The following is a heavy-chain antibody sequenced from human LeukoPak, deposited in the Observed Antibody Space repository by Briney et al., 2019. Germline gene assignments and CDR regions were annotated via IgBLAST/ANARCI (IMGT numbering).Heavy chain of an antibody. CDR3: ARRIYCSGGSCYSGDNWFDP. J-gene: IGHJ5*02. CDR2: IYYSGGT. D-gene: IGHD2-15*01. Sequence: SETLSLTCTVSGGSISSSSYYWGWIRQPPGKVPEWIGSIYYSGGTYYNPSLKSRVTISVDTSKNQFSLKLSSMTAADTAVYYCARRIYCSGGSCYSGDNWFDPWGQGTLVTVSS. CDR1: GGSISSSSYY. V-gene: IGHV4-39*01.